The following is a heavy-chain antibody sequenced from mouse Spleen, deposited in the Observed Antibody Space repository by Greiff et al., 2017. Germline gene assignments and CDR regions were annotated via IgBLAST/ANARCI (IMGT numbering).Heavy chain of an antibody. CDR1: GFTFSSYA. V-gene: IGHV5-9-1*01. D-gene: IGHD2-3*01. J-gene: IGHJ4*01. Sequence: EVKVEESGGGLVKPGGSLTLSCAASGFTFSSYAMSWVRQTPEKRLEWVATISSGGSYTYYPDSVKGRFTISRDNAKNTLYLQMSSLRSEDTAMYYCARRAWLLYYYAMDYWGQGTSGTVSS. CDR2: ISSGGSYT. CDR3: ARRAWLLYYYAMDY.